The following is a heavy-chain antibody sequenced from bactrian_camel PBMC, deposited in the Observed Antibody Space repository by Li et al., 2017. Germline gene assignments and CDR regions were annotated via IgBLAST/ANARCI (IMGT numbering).Heavy chain of an antibody. D-gene: IGHD1*01. CDR1: GSTESSYSKNYC. CDR3: AADSRWVCYLASWSEYHY. J-gene: IGHJ4*01. CDR2: IFNARGST. Sequence: VQLVESGGGSAQAGGSLTLSCSASGSTESSYSKNYCMGWFRQAPGKEREGVAGIFNARGSTYYSDSVKGRFTISKDNAKNTLYLQMNSLKPEDTAMYYCAADSRWVCYLASWSEYHYWGQGTQVTVS. V-gene: IGHV3S31*01.